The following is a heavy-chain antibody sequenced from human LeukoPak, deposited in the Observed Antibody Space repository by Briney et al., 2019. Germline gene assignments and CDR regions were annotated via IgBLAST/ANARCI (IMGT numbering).Heavy chain of an antibody. CDR2: ISYDGSNK. Sequence: GGSLRLSCAASGFTFSSYAMHWVRQAPGKGLEWVAVISYDGSNKYYADSVKGRFTISRDNSENTLYLQMNSLRAEDTAVYYCARGAYYYDSSGYSLFDYWGQGTLVTVSS. D-gene: IGHD3-22*01. CDR3: ARGAYYYDSSGYSLFDY. J-gene: IGHJ4*02. V-gene: IGHV3-30-3*01. CDR1: GFTFSSYA.